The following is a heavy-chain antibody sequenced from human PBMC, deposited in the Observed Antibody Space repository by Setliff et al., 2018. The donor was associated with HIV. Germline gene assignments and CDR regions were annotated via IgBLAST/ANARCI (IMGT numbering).Heavy chain of an antibody. CDR3: AREGSPIYYFDY. CDR1: GYLFTGYY. D-gene: IGHD3-10*01. Sequence: ASVKVSCKASGYLFTGYYMHWVRQAPGQGLEWMGWINVNSGGTKYVQKFQGRVTMTRDTSISTAYMEVSSLRSDDTAVYYCAREGSPIYYFDYWSQGTLVTVSS. V-gene: IGHV1-2*02. CDR2: INVNSGGT. J-gene: IGHJ4*02.